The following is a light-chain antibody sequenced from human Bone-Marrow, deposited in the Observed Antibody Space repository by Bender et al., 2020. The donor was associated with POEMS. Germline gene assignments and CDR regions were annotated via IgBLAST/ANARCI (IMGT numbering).Light chain of an antibody. CDR3: ASYAGSTYV. CDR2: DAT. CDR1: SGDVGGYNH. J-gene: IGLJ1*01. V-gene: IGLV2-14*03. Sequence: SALTQPASVSGSPGQSITISCTGTSGDVGGYNHVSWYQHHPGKAPKLLIYDATNRPSGVSNRFSGSKSGNTSSLTISGLQAEDEGDYYCASYAGSTYVFGTGTTVTVL.